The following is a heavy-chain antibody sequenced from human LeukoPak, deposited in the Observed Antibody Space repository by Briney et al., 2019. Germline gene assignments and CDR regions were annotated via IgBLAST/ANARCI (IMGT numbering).Heavy chain of an antibody. J-gene: IGHJ3*02. D-gene: IGHD2-21*01. CDR3: ARDCVHCGGVGPYDAFDI. CDR2: IIPIFGTA. CDR1: GGTFSSYA. V-gene: IGHV1-69*01. Sequence: SVKVSCKASGGTFSSYAISWVRQAPGQGLEWMGGIIPIFGTANYAQKFQGRVTITADESTSTAYMELSSLRSEDTAVYYCARDCVHCGGVGPYDAFDIWGQGTMVTVSS.